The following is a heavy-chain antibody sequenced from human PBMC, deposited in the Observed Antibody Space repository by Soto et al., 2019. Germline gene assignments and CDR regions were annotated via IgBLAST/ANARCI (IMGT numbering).Heavy chain of an antibody. V-gene: IGHV4-31*03. CDR1: GDSISSGGYY. CDR3: GRDVRYYGMDV. CDR2: LYYGGRK. J-gene: IGHJ6*02. Sequence: SETLSLTCTVSGDSISSGGYYRSWIRQHPGEGLEWIECLYYGGRKYYNPSLKSRVSISVDMSKNHFSLTLTSVTAADTAVYYCGRDVRYYGMDVWGQGTTVTVSS.